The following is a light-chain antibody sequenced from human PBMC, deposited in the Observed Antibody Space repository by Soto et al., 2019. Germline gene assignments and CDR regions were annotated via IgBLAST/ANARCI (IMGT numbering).Light chain of an antibody. Sequence: DIQMTQSPSSLSASVGDRVTITCRASHSVTSYLNWYQQKPGKAPKLLIYAASSLQSGVTSRFSGSGSGTDFTLTISSLRPEDFATYFCQQTYSVPLTFGGGTKVEI. CDR3: QQTYSVPLT. V-gene: IGKV1-39*01. CDR2: AAS. J-gene: IGKJ4*01. CDR1: HSVTSY.